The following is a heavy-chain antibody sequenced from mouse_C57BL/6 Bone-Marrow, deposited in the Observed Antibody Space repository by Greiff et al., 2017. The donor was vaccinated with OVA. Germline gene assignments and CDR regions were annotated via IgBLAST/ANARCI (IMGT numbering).Heavy chain of an antibody. CDR1: GFSLTSYG. CDR3: AEGYGGYYAMDY. Sequence: VKLVESGPGLVQPSQSLSITCTVSGFSLTSYGVHWVRQPPGKGLEWLGVIWSGGSTDYNAAFISRLSISKDNSKSQVFFKMNSLQADDTAIYYCAEGYGGYYAMDYWGQGTSVTVSS. V-gene: IGHV2-4*01. D-gene: IGHD2-2*01. CDR2: IWSGGST. J-gene: IGHJ4*01.